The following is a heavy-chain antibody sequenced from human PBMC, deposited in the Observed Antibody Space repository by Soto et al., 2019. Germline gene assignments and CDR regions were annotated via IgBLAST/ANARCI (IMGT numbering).Heavy chain of an antibody. Sequence: GESLKISCKGSGYRFSSYWIAWVRQMPGKGLEWMGIIYPGDSDTRYSPSFQGQVTISADKSITTAYLQWSSLRASDTAMYYCATIVVAETGFDYWGQGTQVTVSS. D-gene: IGHD6-19*01. CDR2: IYPGDSDT. V-gene: IGHV5-51*01. CDR3: ATIVVAETGFDY. CDR1: GYRFSSYW. J-gene: IGHJ4*02.